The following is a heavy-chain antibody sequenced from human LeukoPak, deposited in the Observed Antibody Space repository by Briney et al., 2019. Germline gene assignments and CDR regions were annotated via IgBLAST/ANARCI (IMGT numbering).Heavy chain of an antibody. CDR3: ASRLPDY. V-gene: IGHV4-38-2*02. CDR2: IYHSGST. J-gene: IGHJ4*02. Sequence: SETLSLTCTVSGYSISSGYYWGWTRQPPGKGLEWIGSIYHSGSTYYNPSLKSRVTISVDTSKNQFSLKLSSVTAADTAVYYCASRLPDYWGQGTLVTVSS. CDR1: GYSISSGYY.